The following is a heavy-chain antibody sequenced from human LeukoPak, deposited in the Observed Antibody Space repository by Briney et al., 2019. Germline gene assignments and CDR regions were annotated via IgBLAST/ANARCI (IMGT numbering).Heavy chain of an antibody. J-gene: IGHJ4*02. V-gene: IGHV3-21*01. Sequence: GGSLRLSCEVSGFTFSTYSMHWVRQAPGKGLEWVSSISSTSVAIYYADSVKGRFTISRDNAKDSLYLQMNSLRAEDTAVYYCARGRGGYYFDYWGQGTLVTVSS. CDR2: ISSTSVAI. D-gene: IGHD1-26*01. CDR1: GFTFSTYS. CDR3: ARGRGGYYFDY.